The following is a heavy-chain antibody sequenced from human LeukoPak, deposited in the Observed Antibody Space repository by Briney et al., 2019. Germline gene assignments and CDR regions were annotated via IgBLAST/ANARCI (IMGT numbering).Heavy chain of an antibody. CDR3: ARDVSGWYYFDY. CDR1: GFTFSSYG. D-gene: IGHD6-19*01. V-gene: IGHV3-30*03. J-gene: IGHJ4*02. Sequence: GGSLRLSCAASGFTFSSYGMHWVRQAPAKGLEWVAVILSDGRSIYYADSVKGRFTISRDNSKNTLYLQVNSLRAEDTAVYSCARDVSGWYYFDYWGQGTLVTVSS. CDR2: ILSDGRSI.